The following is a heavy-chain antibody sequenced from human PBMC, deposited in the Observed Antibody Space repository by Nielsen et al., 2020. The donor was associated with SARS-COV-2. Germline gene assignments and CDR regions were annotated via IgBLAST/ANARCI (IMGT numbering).Heavy chain of an antibody. CDR3: ARFGPSSFVEYQPQNWFDP. Sequence: GESLKISCAASGFTFDDYYMSWIRQAPGKGLEWVSYISSFSSYTRYADSVKGRFTISRDNARSSLYLQMNSLRADDTAVYYCARFGPSSFVEYQPQNWFDPWGQGVLVTVSS. D-gene: IGHD2-2*01. J-gene: IGHJ5*02. V-gene: IGHV3-11*03. CDR1: GFTFDDYY. CDR2: ISSFSSYT.